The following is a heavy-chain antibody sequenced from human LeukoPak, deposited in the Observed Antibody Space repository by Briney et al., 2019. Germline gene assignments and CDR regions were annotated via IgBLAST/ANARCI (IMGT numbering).Heavy chain of an antibody. J-gene: IGHJ4*02. CDR1: GGSIGNSSYY. V-gene: IGHV4-39*01. Sequence: SETLSLTCTVSGGSIGNSSYYWGWIRQPPGKGLEWIGSIYYSGSTYYNPSLKSRVTISVDTSKNQFSLKLSSVTAADTAVYYCASLNLYDILTGYYIDYWGQGTLVTVSS. CDR2: IYYSGST. CDR3: ASLNLYDILTGYYIDY. D-gene: IGHD3-9*01.